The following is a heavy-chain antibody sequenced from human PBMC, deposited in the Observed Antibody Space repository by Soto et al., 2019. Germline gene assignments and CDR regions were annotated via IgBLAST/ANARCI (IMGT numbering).Heavy chain of an antibody. CDR3: ARCGGSGSYSVPCDY. CDR1: GYSFTSYW. CDR2: IYPGDSDT. J-gene: IGHJ4*02. V-gene: IGHV5-51*01. D-gene: IGHD3-10*01. Sequence: PGESLKISCKGSGYSFTSYWIGWARQMPGKGLEWMGIIYPGDSDTRYSPSFQGQVTISADKSISTAYLQWSSLKASGTAMYYCARCGGSGSYSVPCDYWGQGTLVTVSS.